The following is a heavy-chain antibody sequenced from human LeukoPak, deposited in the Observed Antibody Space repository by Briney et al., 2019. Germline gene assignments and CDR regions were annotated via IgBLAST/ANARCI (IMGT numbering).Heavy chain of an antibody. CDR1: RGTFTSYT. V-gene: IGHV1-69*05. D-gene: IGHD1-26*01. CDR2: ILPIFAST. Sequence: ASVKVSCKASRGTFTSYTIHWVRQAPGQGFEWMGGILPIFASTNYAQKFQGRVTITTDDSTSTAYMELSSLRSEDTAIYYCASRNREAPYYNSMDVWGEGTTVSVAS. CDR3: ASRNREAPYYNSMDV. J-gene: IGHJ6*03.